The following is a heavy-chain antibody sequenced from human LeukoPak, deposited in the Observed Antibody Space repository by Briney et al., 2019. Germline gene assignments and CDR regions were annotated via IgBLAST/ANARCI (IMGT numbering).Heavy chain of an antibody. Sequence: GASVKVSCKASGYTFTSYYMHWVRQAPGQGLEWMGWISAYNGNTNYAQKLQGRVTMTTDTSTSTAYMELRSLRSDDTAVYYCAKDRTYYYDSSGYSGLLDYWGQGTLVTVSS. CDR3: AKDRTYYYDSSGYSGLLDY. CDR2: ISAYNGNT. J-gene: IGHJ4*02. D-gene: IGHD3-22*01. V-gene: IGHV1-18*04. CDR1: GYTFTSYY.